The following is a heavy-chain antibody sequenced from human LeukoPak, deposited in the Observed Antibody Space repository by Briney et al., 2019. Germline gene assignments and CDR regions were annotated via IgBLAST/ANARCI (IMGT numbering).Heavy chain of an antibody. J-gene: IGHJ1*01. V-gene: IGHV3-30*04. Sequence: QAGGSLRLSCAASGFTFSSYAMHWVRQAPGKGLEWVAVISYDGSNKYYADSVKGRFTISRGNSKNTLYLQMNSLRAEDTAVYYCAKGLYYYDSSGSEFQHWGQGTLVTVSS. CDR1: GFTFSSYA. CDR2: ISYDGSNK. CDR3: AKGLYYYDSSGSEFQH. D-gene: IGHD3-22*01.